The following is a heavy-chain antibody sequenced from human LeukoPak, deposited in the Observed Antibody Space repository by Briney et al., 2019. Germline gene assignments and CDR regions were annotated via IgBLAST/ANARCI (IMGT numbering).Heavy chain of an antibody. CDR2: IWYDGSNK. CDR3: AKAQSQLWFYYYYYGMDV. V-gene: IGHV3-30*02. D-gene: IGHD5-18*01. CDR1: GFTFSSYG. J-gene: IGHJ6*02. Sequence: GGSLRLSCAASGFTFSSYGMHWVRQAPGKGLEWVAVIWYDGSNKYYADSVKGRFTISRDNSKNTLYLQMNSLRAEDTAVYYCAKAQSQLWFYYYYYGMDVWGQGTTVTVS.